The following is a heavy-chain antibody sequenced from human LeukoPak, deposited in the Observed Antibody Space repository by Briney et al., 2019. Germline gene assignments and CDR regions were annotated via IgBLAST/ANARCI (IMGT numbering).Heavy chain of an antibody. Sequence: GASVKVSCKASGYTFTSYGISWVRQAPGQGLEWMGWISAYNGNTNYAQKLQGRVTMTTDTSTSTAYMELRSLRSDDTAVYYCARGSGVPAGSGSYYSYGMDVWGQGTTVTVSS. CDR1: GYTFTSYG. V-gene: IGHV1-18*01. D-gene: IGHD3-10*01. J-gene: IGHJ6*02. CDR3: ARGSGVPAGSGSYYSYGMDV. CDR2: ISAYNGNT.